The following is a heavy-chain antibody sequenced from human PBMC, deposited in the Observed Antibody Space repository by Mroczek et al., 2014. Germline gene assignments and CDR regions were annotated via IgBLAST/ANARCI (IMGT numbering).Heavy chain of an antibody. CDR3: ARTYYYDSSGYFPDY. CDR2: IFSNDEK. Sequence: ESGPVLVKPTETLTLTCTVSGFSLSNARMGVSWIRQPPGKALEWLAHIFSNDEKSYSTSLKSRLTISKDTSKSQVVLTMTNMDPVDTATYYCARTYYYDSSGYFPDYWGQGTLVTVSS. D-gene: IGHD3-22*01. CDR1: GFSLSNARMG. J-gene: IGHJ4*02. V-gene: IGHV2-26*01.